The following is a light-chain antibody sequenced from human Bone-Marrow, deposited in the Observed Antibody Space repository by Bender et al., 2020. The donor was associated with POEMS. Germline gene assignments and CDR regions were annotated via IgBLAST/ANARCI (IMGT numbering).Light chain of an antibody. V-gene: IGLV3-25*03. J-gene: IGLJ2*01. Sequence: AARITCSGDALAKQYAYWYQLKAGQAPVLVIYKDNERPSGIPERFSGSSSGTSVTLTISGVQAEDEADYYCQSTDKTDTYRSVVFGGGTKLTV. CDR1: ALAKQY. CDR2: KDN. CDR3: QSTDKTDTYRSVV.